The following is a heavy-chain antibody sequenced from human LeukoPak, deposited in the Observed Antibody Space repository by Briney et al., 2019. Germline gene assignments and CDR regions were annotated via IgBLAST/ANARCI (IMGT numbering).Heavy chain of an antibody. CDR2: IYYRGST. V-gene: IGHV4-31*03. CDR1: GDSVNSRDYY. CDR3: ARGYCSSNACDTRETIDNWFDP. J-gene: IGHJ5*02. Sequence: PSQTLSLTCSVSGDSVNSRDYYWSWFRQHPGKGLDWIGHIYYRGSTYYNPSLNNRVTISADTSENQFSLSLDSVTAADTAVYFCARGYCSSNACDTRETIDNWFDPWGQGILVTVSS. D-gene: IGHD2-2*01.